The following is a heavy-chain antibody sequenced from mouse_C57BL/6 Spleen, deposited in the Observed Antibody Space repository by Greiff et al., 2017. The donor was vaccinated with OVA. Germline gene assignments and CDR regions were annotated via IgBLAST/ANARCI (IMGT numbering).Heavy chain of an antibody. V-gene: IGHV1-82*01. CDR1: GYAFSSSW. CDR2: LYPGDGDT. J-gene: IGHJ4*01. CDR3: ARGGHYSNYEDYAMDY. D-gene: IGHD2-5*01. Sequence: QVQLQQSGPELVKPGASVKISCKASGYAFSSSWMNWVKQRPGTGLEWIGRLYPGDGDTNYNGKFKGKATLTADKSSSTAYMQLSSLTSEDSAVYFCARGGHYSNYEDYAMDYWGQGTSVTVSS.